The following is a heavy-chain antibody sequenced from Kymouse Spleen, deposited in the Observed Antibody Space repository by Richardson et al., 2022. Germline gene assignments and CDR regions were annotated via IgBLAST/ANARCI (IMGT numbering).Heavy chain of an antibody. CDR1: GGSFSGYY. V-gene: IGHV4-34*01. J-gene: IGHJ5*02. CDR3: ARGPYYDFWSGYYRNWFDP. Sequence: QVQLQQWGAGLLKPSETLSLTCAVYGGSFSGYYWSWIRQPPGKGLEWIGEINHSGSTNYNPSLKSRVTISVDTSKNQFSLKLSSVTAADTAVYYCARGPYYDFWSGYYRNWFDPWGQGTLVTVSS. D-gene: IGHD3-3*01. CDR2: INHSGST.